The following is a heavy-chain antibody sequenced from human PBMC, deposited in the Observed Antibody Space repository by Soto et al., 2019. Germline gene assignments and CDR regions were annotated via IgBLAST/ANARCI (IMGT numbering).Heavy chain of an antibody. J-gene: IGHJ5*02. CDR2: IGFAGVT. D-gene: IGHD3-10*01. V-gene: IGHV3-13*01. CDR3: IRGLSGGFDP. Sequence: GRSLSLSCRASGFILGNFDMLWVRQTTVKGRELVSGIGFAGVTRYLGSVKGRFTSSRENAKNSLFLHMNSQKVGYTAVYYCIRGLSGGFDPWGQGTLVTVSS. CDR1: GFILGNFD.